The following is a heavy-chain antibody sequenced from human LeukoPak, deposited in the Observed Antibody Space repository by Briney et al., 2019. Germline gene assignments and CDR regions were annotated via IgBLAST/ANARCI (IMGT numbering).Heavy chain of an antibody. CDR3: TRDTDFGSPTNYFDH. D-gene: IGHD3-10*01. V-gene: IGHV3-43*01. CDR2: ISWEGHTT. Sequence: PGGSLRLSCAASGFTFDDYSMHWVRQAPGKGLQWVSLISWEGHTTYYADSVRGRFTISRDNTKNSLFLEMKSLTTDDTAFYYFTRDTDFGSPTNYFDHWGQGTLVSVSS. CDR1: GFTFDDYS. J-gene: IGHJ4*02.